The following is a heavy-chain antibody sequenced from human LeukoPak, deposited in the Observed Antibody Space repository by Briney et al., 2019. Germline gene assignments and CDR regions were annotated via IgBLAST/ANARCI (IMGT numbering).Heavy chain of an antibody. CDR3: ARSQATAMVSDY. CDR2: ISSSSSYI. CDR1: GFTFSSYG. V-gene: IGHV3-21*01. D-gene: IGHD2-2*01. J-gene: IGHJ4*02. Sequence: GRSLRLSCAASGFTFSSYGMHWVRQAPGKGLEWVSSISSSSSYIYYADSVKGRFTISRDNAKNSLYLQMNSLRAEDTAVYYCARSQATAMVSDYWGQGTLVTVSS.